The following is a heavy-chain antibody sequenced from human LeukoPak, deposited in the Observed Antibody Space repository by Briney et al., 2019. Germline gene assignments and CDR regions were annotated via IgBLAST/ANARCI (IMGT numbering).Heavy chain of an antibody. CDR1: GFTVSSNY. D-gene: IGHD6-13*01. V-gene: IGHV3-20*04. CDR3: AKDRGIAAAGNTPDY. Sequence: GGSLRLSCAASGFTVSSNYMSWVRQAPGKGLEWVSGINWNGGSTGYADSVKGRFTISRDNAKNSLYLQMNSLRAEDTAVYYCAKDRGIAAAGNTPDYWGQGTLVTVSS. J-gene: IGHJ4*02. CDR2: INWNGGST.